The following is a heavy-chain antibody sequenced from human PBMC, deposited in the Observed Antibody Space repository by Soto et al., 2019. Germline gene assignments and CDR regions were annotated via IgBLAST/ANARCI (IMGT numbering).Heavy chain of an antibody. D-gene: IGHD3-9*01. J-gene: IGHJ5*02. CDR3: ARLHHCLDILSGYWFEP. CDR2: IYYSGST. V-gene: IGHV4-59*08. CDR1: GGSISSYY. Sequence: SETLSLTCTVSGGSISSYYLSWIRQPPGKGLEWIGYIYYSGSTNYNPSLKSRVTISVDTSKNQFSLKLSSVTAADTAVYYCARLHHCLDILSGYWFEPWGQGTLVTVSS.